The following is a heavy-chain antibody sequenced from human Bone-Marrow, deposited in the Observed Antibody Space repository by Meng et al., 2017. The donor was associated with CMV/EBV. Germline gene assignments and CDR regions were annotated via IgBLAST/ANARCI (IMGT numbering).Heavy chain of an antibody. CDR2: MYGDDYR. CDR1: GFTFSSYA. CDR3: ARGVLGVVPQDY. V-gene: IGHV3-53*01. Sequence: GESLKISCAASGFTFSSYAMHWVRQAPGKGLEWVAFMYGDDYRFYADSVRGRFIISRDDSENTLYLQMDSLKVDDTAVYFCARGVLGVVPQDYWGQGTLVTGSS. J-gene: IGHJ4*02. D-gene: IGHD3-3*01.